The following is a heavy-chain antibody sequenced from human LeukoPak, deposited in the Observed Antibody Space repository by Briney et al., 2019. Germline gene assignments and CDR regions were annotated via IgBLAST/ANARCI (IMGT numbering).Heavy chain of an antibody. CDR1: GDSVSSNSAA. Sequence: SQTLSLTCAISGDSVSSNSAAWNWIRQSPSRGLEWPGRTYYRSNWYNDYAVPVKSRITINPDTSKNQFSLQLNSVTPEDTAIYYCARFIVASGSFDYWGQGTLVTVSS. CDR2: TYYRSNWYN. J-gene: IGHJ4*02. D-gene: IGHD6-13*01. CDR3: ARFIVASGSFDY. V-gene: IGHV6-1*01.